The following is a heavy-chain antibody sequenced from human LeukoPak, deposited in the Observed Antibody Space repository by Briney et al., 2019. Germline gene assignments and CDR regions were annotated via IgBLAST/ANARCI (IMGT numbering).Heavy chain of an antibody. Sequence: ASVKVSCKASGYTFTGYYMHWVRQAPGQGLEWMGWINPNSGGTNYAQKFQGRVTMTRDTSISTAYMEPSRLRSDDTAVYYCARDYYDSSGYYYFDYWGQGTLVTVSS. CDR3: ARDYYDSSGYYYFDY. CDR2: INPNSGGT. D-gene: IGHD3-22*01. J-gene: IGHJ4*02. V-gene: IGHV1-2*02. CDR1: GYTFTGYY.